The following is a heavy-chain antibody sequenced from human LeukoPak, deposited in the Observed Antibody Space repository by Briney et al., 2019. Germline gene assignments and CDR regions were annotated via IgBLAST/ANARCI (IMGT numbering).Heavy chain of an antibody. J-gene: IGHJ6*02. V-gene: IGHV1-69*13. CDR1: GGTFSSYA. D-gene: IGHD4-17*01. CDR2: IIPIFGTA. Sequence: SVKVSCKASGGTFSSYAISWVRQAPGQGLEWMGGIIPIFGTANYAQKFQGRVTITADESTSTAYMELSSLRSEDTAVYYCARDPRDDYGDYRPPGYYYYGMDVWGQGTTVTVSS. CDR3: ARDPRDDYGDYRPPGYYYYGMDV.